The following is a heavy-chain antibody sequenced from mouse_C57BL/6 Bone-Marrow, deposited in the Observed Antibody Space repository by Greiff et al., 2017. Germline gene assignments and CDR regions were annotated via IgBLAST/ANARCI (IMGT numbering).Heavy chain of an antibody. V-gene: IGHV5-15*01. J-gene: IGHJ1*03. CDR1: GFTFSDYG. Sequence: EVKLVESGGGLVQPGGSLKLSCAASGFTFSDYGMAWVRQAPRKGPEWVAFISNLAYSIYYADTVTGRFTISRENAKNTLYLAMSSLRSEDTAMYYCARRRWYFDVWGTGTTVTVSS. CDR3: ARRRWYFDV. CDR2: ISNLAYSI.